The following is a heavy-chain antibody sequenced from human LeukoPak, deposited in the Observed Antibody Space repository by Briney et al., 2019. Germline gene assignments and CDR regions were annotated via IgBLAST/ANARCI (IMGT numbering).Heavy chain of an antibody. V-gene: IGHV3-23*01. CDR1: GFTFSSYA. Sequence: GGSLRLSCAASGFTFSSYAMSWVRQTPGKGLEWVSAIIGSGSSTYYADSVKGRFTISRDNSKNTLFLQMNSLRAEDTAVYYCAKDRAQQLVLDFWGQGTLVTVSS. J-gene: IGHJ4*02. CDR3: AKDRAQQLVLDF. D-gene: IGHD6-13*01. CDR2: IIGSGSST.